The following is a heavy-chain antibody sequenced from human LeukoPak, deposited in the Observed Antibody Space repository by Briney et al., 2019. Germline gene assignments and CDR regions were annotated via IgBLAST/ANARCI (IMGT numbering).Heavy chain of an antibody. Sequence: SVKVSFKASVYTFTSYAMHWVRQATGQTLEWMVWINAGNGNRKYSQKFQGRVTITRDTSGSTGYMELSRLRSEDTAMNCCARTSVRGVIPLDYWGQGALVT. J-gene: IGHJ4*01. V-gene: IGHV1-3*01. D-gene: IGHD3-10*02. CDR3: ARTSVRGVIPLDY. CDR1: VYTFTSYA. CDR2: INAGNGNR.